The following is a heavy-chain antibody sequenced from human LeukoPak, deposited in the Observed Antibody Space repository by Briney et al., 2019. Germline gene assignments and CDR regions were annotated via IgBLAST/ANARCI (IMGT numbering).Heavy chain of an antibody. V-gene: IGHV4-59*11. CDR3: ARDLVTVTKGFDI. CDR2: ISYIGST. J-gene: IGHJ3*02. Sequence: SETLSLTCAVSDDSFSSHYWTWIRQPPGKGLEWIGYISYIGSTSYNPSLKSRVTISIDTSRNQFSLRLSSVTAADTAVYYCARDLVTVTKGFDIWGQGTMVSVSS. CDR1: DDSFSSHY. D-gene: IGHD4-17*01.